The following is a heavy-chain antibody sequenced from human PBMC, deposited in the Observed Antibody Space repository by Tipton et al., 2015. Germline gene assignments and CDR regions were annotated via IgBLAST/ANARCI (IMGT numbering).Heavy chain of an antibody. J-gene: IGHJ6*02. CDR1: GFTFSSYD. V-gene: IGHV3-30*03. Sequence: SLRLSCAASGFTFSSYDMYWVRQAPGKGLEWVAVISYDGSNTYCADSVKGRFTISRDNSNNTLYLQMNSLRAEDTAVYYCARVGSTRSSGYYYDMDVWGQGTTVTVSS. CDR3: ARVGSTRSSGYYYDMDV. CDR2: ISYDGSNT. D-gene: IGHD5/OR15-5a*01.